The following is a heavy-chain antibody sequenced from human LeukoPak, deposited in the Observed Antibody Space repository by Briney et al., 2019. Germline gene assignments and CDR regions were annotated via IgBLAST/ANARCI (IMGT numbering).Heavy chain of an antibody. CDR2: IYTSGST. D-gene: IGHD3-9*01. CDR3: ARGNYDILTGTTHYYYYMDV. J-gene: IGHJ6*03. V-gene: IGHV4-4*07. Sequence: SETLSLTCTVSGGSISSYYWSWIRQPAGKGLEWIGRIYTSGSTNYNPSLKSRVTMPVDTSKNQFSLKLSSVTAADTAVYYCARGNYDILTGTTHYYYYMDVWGKGTTVTVSS. CDR1: GGSISSYY.